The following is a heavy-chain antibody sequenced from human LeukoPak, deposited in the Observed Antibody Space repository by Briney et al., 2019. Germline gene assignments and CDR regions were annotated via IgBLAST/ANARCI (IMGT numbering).Heavy chain of an antibody. V-gene: IGHV4-4*07. J-gene: IGHJ4*02. CDR1: GGSISGYF. CDR2: IHDNGDS. Sequence: SETLSLTCTVSGGSISGYFWSWIRQPAGKGLEWIGRIHDNGDSNHNPSLKSRVTMALDTSGNQVSLKLTSVTAADTAVYYCARAPSGGGDTCPSDHWGPETLVTVPP. D-gene: IGHD2-21*01. CDR3: ARAPSGGGDTCPSDH.